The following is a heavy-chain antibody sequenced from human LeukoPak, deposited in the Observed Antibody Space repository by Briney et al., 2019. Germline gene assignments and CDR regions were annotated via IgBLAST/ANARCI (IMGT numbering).Heavy chain of an antibody. J-gene: IGHJ4*02. V-gene: IGHV3-30*18. CDR2: ISYDGSNK. CDR3: AKDRADIVATYFDY. D-gene: IGHD5-12*01. Sequence: GRSLRLSCAASGFTFSSYVMHWVRQAPGKGLEWVAVISYDGSNKYYADSVKGRFTISRDNSKNTLYLQMNSLRAEDPAVYYCAKDRADIVATYFDYWGQGTLVTVSS. CDR1: GFTFSSYV.